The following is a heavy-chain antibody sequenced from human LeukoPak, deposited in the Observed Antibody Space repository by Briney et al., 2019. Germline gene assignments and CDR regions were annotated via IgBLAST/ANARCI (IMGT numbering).Heavy chain of an antibody. CDR2: IYYSGST. CDR1: GGSISSSSYY. J-gene: IGHJ4*02. V-gene: IGHV4-39*01. Sequence: KSSETLSLTCSVSGGSISSSSYYWGWIRQPPGKGLEWIGSIYYSGSTYYNPSLKSRVTISVDTSKNQFSLKLSSVTAADTAVYYCARLQLYYFDYWGQGTLVTVSS. CDR3: ARLQLYYFDY.